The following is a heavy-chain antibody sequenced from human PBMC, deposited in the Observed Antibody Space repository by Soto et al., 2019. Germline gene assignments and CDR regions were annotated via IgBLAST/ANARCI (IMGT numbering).Heavy chain of an antibody. D-gene: IGHD3-22*01. V-gene: IGHV1-3*01. CDR3: ARGYYYDSSGYYSPLPFDY. Sequence: ASVKVSCKASGGTFSSYRINWVRQAPGQGLEWVGGIIASNRTTEYAQKFQGRVTITRDTSASTAYMELSSLRSEDTAVYYCARGYYYDSSGYYSPLPFDYWGQGTQVTVSS. CDR2: IIASNRTT. CDR1: GGTFSSYR. J-gene: IGHJ4*02.